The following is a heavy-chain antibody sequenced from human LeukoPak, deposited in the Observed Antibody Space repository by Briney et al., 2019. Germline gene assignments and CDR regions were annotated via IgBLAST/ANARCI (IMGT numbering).Heavy chain of an antibody. CDR2: IIPIFGTG. Sequence: SVKVSCKASGGTFSSFGISWVRQAPGQGLEWMGGIIPIFGTGNYAQRFQGRVTITADESTSTAYMELSSLRSEDTAVYYCARESGIWFDPWGRGTLVTVSS. D-gene: IGHD3-3*01. CDR3: ARESGIWFDP. V-gene: IGHV1-69*13. CDR1: GGTFSSFG. J-gene: IGHJ5*02.